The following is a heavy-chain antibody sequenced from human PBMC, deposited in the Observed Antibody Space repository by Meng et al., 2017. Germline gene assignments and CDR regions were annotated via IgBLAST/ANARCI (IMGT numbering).Heavy chain of an antibody. CDR3: ARDGIIAAAGTQPLWYGMDV. J-gene: IGHJ6*02. D-gene: IGHD6-13*01. CDR1: GGTFSSYA. CDR2: IIPIFGTA. Sequence: SVKVSCKASGGTFSSYAISWVRQAPGQGLEWMGGIIPIFGTANYAQKFQGRVTITADESTSTAYMELSSLRSEDTAVYYCARDGIIAAAGTQPLWYGMDVWGQGTTVTFSS. V-gene: IGHV1-69*13.